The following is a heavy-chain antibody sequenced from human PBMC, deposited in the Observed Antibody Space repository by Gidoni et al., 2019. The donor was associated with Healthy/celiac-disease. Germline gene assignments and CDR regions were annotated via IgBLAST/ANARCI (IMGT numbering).Heavy chain of an antibody. CDR3: ARITGTTWEANDAFDI. V-gene: IGHV2-26*01. J-gene: IGHJ3*02. CDR2: IFSNDEK. CDR1: GFSLSNARMG. D-gene: IGHD1-7*01. Sequence: QVTLKESGPVLVKPTETLTLTCPVSGFSLSNARMGVSWIRQPPGKALEWLAHIFSNDEKSYSTSLKSRLTISKDTSKSQVVLTMTNMDPVDTATYYCARITGTTWEANDAFDIWGQGTMVTVSS.